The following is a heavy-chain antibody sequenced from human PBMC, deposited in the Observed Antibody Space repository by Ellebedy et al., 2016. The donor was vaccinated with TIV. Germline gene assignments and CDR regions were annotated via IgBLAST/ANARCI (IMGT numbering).Heavy chain of an antibody. CDR3: ARMTSRGFSTPAF. V-gene: IGHV4-38-2*01. J-gene: IGHJ4*02. CDR1: GFTFSIYS. D-gene: IGHD6-19*01. CDR2: MFHSGST. Sequence: GSLRLSXAASGFTFSIYSMNWIRQTPGKGLEWIVSMFHSGSTYYNPSLRSRVTMSVDTSKNQLSLKVRSVTAADTAIYYCARMTSRGFSTPAFWGQGTLVTVSS.